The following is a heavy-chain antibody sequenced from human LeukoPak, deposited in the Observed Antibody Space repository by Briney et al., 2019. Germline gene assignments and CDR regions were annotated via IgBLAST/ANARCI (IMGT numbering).Heavy chain of an antibody. Sequence: PGRSLRLSCAASGFTFDDYAMHWVRQAPGKGLEWVSGISWNSGSIGYADSVKGQFTISRDNAKNSLYLQMNSLRAEDTALYYCAKDPGGRPLSNWFDPWGQGTLVTVSS. D-gene: IGHD2-2*01. CDR3: AKDPGGRPLSNWFDP. CDR1: GFTFDDYA. CDR2: ISWNSGSI. V-gene: IGHV3-9*01. J-gene: IGHJ5*02.